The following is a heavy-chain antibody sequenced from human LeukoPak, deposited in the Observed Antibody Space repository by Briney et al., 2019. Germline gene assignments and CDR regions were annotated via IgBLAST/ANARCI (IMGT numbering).Heavy chain of an antibody. V-gene: IGHV4-59*01. CDR1: GGSISSYY. CDR3: ARVFERGVYDSAFDI. Sequence: PSETLSLTCTVSGGSISSYYWSWIRQPPGKGLEWIGYIYYSGSTNYNPSLKSRVTISVDTSKNQFSLKLSSVTAADTAVYCCARVFERGVYDSAFDIWGQGTMVTVSS. D-gene: IGHD3-16*01. CDR2: IYYSGST. J-gene: IGHJ3*02.